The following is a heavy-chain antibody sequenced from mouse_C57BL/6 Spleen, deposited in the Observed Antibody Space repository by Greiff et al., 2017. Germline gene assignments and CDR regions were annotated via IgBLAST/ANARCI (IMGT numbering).Heavy chain of an antibody. Sequence: EVQRVESGGGLVKPGGSLKLSCAASGFTFSDYGMHWVRQAPEKGLEWVAYISSGSSTIYYADTVKGRFTISRDNAKNTLFLQMTSLRSEDTAMYYCARLYYYGSSDGYAMDYWGQGTSVTVSS. CDR3: ARLYYYGSSDGYAMDY. CDR2: ISSGSSTI. CDR1: GFTFSDYG. J-gene: IGHJ4*01. D-gene: IGHD1-1*01. V-gene: IGHV5-17*01.